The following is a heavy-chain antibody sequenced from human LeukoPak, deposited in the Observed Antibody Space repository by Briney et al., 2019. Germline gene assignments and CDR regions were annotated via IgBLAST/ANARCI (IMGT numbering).Heavy chain of an antibody. CDR1: GFNISDHY. J-gene: IGHJ5*02. Sequence: PGGSLRLSCAASGFNISDHYMSWIRQAPGRGLEWVSYISNRGFSTYYADSVKGRFTISRDKSKNTVYLQMNSLRFEDTAMYYCARNWFDPWGQGTLVTVSS. CDR2: ISNRGFST. V-gene: IGHV3-11*01. CDR3: ARNWFDP.